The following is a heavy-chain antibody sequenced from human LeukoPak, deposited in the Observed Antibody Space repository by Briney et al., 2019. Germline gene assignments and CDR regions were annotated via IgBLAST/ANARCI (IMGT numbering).Heavy chain of an antibody. J-gene: IGHJ4*02. CDR2: IYSGGST. CDR1: GFSVSRNY. V-gene: IGHV3-66*01. CDR3: ARKTDHQTGGDY. Sequence: GGSLRLSCAASGFSVSRNYMTWVRQAPGEGLEWVSLIYSGGSTSYADSVKGRFTVSRDNSKNTLYLQMNSLRAEDTAVYYCARKTDHQTGGDYWGQGTLVTVSS. D-gene: IGHD1-1*01.